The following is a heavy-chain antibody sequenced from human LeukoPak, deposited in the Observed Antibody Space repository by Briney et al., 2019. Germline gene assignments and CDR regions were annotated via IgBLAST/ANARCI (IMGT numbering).Heavy chain of an antibody. CDR2: INPNSGGT. CDR3: ARGFCSSTSCYTNWFDP. D-gene: IGHD2-2*02. V-gene: IGHV1-2*02. CDR1: GYTFTGYY. Sequence: ASVKVSCKASGYTFTGYYMHWVRQAPGQGLEWMGWINPNSGGTNYAQKFQGRVTMTRDTSISTAYMELSRLRSDDTAVYYCARGFCSSTSCYTNWFDPWDQGTLVTVSS. J-gene: IGHJ5*02.